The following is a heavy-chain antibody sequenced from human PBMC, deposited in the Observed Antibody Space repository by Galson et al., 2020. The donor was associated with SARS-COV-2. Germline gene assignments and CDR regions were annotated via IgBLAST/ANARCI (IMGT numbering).Heavy chain of an antibody. V-gene: IGHV3-23*01. Sequence: GGSLRLSCAPSGFTFSSYAMSWVRQAPGKGLEWVSAISGSGGRTYSADSVKGRFTISRDNSKTTLYLQMNSLRAEDTALYSCARKTCSGACFSGYYFDYWGQGTLVTVSP. CDR3: ARKTCSGACFSGYYFDY. CDR1: GFTFSSYA. D-gene: IGHD2-21*01. J-gene: IGHJ4*02. CDR2: ISGSGGRT.